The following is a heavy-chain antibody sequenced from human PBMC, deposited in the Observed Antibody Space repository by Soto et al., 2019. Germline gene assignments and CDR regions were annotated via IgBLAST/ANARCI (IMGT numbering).Heavy chain of an antibody. Sequence: LRLSCAASGFTFSTYAMSWVRQAPGKGLEWVSGISGSAYYADAVKGRFTISRDNSKNTLYLQMNSLRAEDTAMYYCAKDKGYSSGDVFDIWGQGTMVTVSS. CDR2: ISGSA. CDR1: GFTFSTYA. CDR3: AKDKGYSSGDVFDI. V-gene: IGHV3-23*01. D-gene: IGHD5-18*01. J-gene: IGHJ3*02.